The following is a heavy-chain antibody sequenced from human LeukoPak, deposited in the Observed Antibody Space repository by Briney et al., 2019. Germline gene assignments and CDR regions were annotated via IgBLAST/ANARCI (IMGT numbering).Heavy chain of an antibody. CDR2: IYYSGST. D-gene: IGHD2-15*01. J-gene: IGHJ6*03. V-gene: IGHV4-59*01. CDR1: VGSISSYY. Sequence: SETLSLTCTVSVGSISSYYWSWIRQPPGKGLEWIAYIYYSGSTNYNPSLKSRVPISVDTSKNQFSLKLSSVTAADTAVYYCAREAPGYCSGGSCSPLLYYYYYMDVWGKGTTVTVSS. CDR3: AREAPGYCSGGSCSPLLYYYYYMDV.